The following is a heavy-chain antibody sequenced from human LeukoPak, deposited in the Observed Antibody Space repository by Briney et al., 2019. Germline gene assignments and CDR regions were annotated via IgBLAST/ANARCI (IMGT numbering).Heavy chain of an antibody. V-gene: IGHV4-4*07. CDR3: AREGDYGDYSKSFYYMDV. CDR2: IYMSENT. CDR1: GGYIGSYY. D-gene: IGHD4-17*01. J-gene: IGHJ6*03. Sequence: SETLSLTCTVSGGYIGSYYWNWIRQPAGKGLEWIGRIYMSENTDYNPSLKSRVTMSVDMSTSQVSLRLTSVTAADTAVYYCAREGDYGDYSKSFYYMDVWGKGTTVTVSS.